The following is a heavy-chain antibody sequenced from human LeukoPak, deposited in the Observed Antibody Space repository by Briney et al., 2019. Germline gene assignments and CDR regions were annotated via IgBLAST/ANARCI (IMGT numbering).Heavy chain of an antibody. D-gene: IGHD2-15*01. Sequence: SETLSLTCTVSGDSISSTSHYWGWIRQTPGKGLEWIGSIYYTGNTHYNPSLKSRITISVDTSKNQFSLKLSSVTAADTALYYCARLEVYCSGGTCYAPPLDYRGQGILITVSS. CDR2: IYYTGNT. J-gene: IGHJ4*02. CDR3: ARLEVYCSGGTCYAPPLDY. V-gene: IGHV4-39*01. CDR1: GDSISSTSHY.